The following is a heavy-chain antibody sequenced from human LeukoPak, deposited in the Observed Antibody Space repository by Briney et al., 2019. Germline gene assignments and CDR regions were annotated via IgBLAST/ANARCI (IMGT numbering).Heavy chain of an antibody. V-gene: IGHV3-11*04. Sequence: PSETLSLTCTVSGGSISSSSYYWGWIRQAPGKALEWVSYVSSGSSTIYYADSVKGRFTVSRDNGKRSLYLHMNSLRAEDTAMYYCARGESSYCSGGCYFASWGKGTTVTVSS. D-gene: IGHD2-21*02. CDR2: VSSGSSTI. CDR1: GGSISSSSYY. CDR3: ARGESSYCSGGCYFAS. J-gene: IGHJ6*04.